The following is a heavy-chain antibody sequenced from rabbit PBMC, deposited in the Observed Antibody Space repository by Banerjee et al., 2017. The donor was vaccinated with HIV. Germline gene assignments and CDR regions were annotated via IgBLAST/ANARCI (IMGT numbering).Heavy chain of an antibody. J-gene: IGHJ6*01. CDR1: GFSFSNKYV. V-gene: IGHV1S40*01. CDR2: INTSSGNT. Sequence: QSLEESGGDLVKPGGSLTLTCTASGFSFSNKYVMCWVRQAPGKGLEWIACINTSSGNTVYATWAKGRFTISRTSSTTVALQMTSLTAADTATYFCARDGLYYGMDLWGQGTLVTVS. CDR3: ARDGLYYGMDL.